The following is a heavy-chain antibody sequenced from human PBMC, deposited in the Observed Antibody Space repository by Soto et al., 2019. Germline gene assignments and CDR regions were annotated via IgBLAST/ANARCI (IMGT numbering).Heavy chain of an antibody. CDR2: ISYDGSNK. CDR3: ARGGFNYYGMDV. Sequence: GGSLRLSCAASGFTFSSYAMHWVRQAPGKGLEWVGVISYDGSNKYYADSVKGRFTISRDDSKNTLYLQMNSLRAEDTAVYYCARGGFNYYGMDVWGQGTTATVSS. V-gene: IGHV3-30-3*01. CDR1: GFTFSSYA. D-gene: IGHD3-3*01. J-gene: IGHJ6*02.